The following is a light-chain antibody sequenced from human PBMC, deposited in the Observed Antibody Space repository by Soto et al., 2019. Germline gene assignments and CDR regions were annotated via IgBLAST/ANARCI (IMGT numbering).Light chain of an antibody. V-gene: IGKV3-20*01. CDR1: QSVTSSY. CDR2: GAS. CDR3: QQYGNSPIT. J-gene: IGKJ5*01. Sequence: EIVLTQSPGTLSLSPGERATLSCRASQSVTSSYLAWYQQKPGQTPRLFIYGASSRATGIPDRFSGSGSGTDFTLTINRLEPEDLAVYYCQQYGNSPITFGQGTRLEIK.